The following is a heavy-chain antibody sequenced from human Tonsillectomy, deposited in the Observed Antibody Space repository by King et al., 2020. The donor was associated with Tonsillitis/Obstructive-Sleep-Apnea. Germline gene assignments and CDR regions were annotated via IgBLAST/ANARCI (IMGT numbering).Heavy chain of an antibody. Sequence: QLVESGGGLVQPGGSLRLSCAASGFTFSSYEMNWFRQAPGKGLEWVSYISSSGSTIYYADSVKGRFTISRDNAKNSLYLQMNSLRAEDTAVYYCARGLERYCSGGSCYNFDYWGQGTLVTVSS. D-gene: IGHD2-15*01. CDR2: ISSSGSTI. J-gene: IGHJ4*02. CDR3: ARGLERYCSGGSCYNFDY. V-gene: IGHV3-48*03. CDR1: GFTFSSYE.